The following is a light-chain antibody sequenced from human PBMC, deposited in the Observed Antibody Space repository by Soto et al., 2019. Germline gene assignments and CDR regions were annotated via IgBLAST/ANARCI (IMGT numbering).Light chain of an antibody. Sequence: AIRMTQSPSSLSASTGDRDTITCRASQGISSYLAWYQQKPVKAPKLLIYAASTLQSGVPSRFSGSGSGTDFTLTISCLQSEDFATYYCQQYYSYPRTFGQGTKVEIK. V-gene: IGKV1-8*01. CDR1: QGISSY. CDR3: QQYYSYPRT. CDR2: AAS. J-gene: IGKJ1*01.